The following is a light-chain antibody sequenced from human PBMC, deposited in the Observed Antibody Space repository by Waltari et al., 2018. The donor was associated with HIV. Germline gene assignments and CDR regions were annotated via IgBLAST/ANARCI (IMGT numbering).Light chain of an antibody. CDR3: GTWDSSLSAL. J-gene: IGLJ1*01. V-gene: IGLV1-51*01. CDR2: DNN. Sequence: QSVLTQPPSVSAAPGQKVTISCSGSSSHIGNTYVSWYQQLPGTAPKLLIYDNNKRPSGIPDRFSGSKSGTSATLGITGLQTGDEADYYCGTWDSSLSALFGTGTKVTVL. CDR1: SSHIGNTY.